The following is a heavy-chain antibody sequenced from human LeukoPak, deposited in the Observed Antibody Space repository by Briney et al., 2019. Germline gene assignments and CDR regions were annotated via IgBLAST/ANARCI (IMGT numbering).Heavy chain of an antibody. CDR3: ARQDSIITPPGD. J-gene: IGHJ4*02. Sequence: NASETLSLTCTVSGGSISSSSYYWGWIRQPPGKGLEWIGSIYYRGSTYYNPSLKSRVTISVDTSKNQFSLKLSSVTAADTAVYYCARQDSIITPPGDWGQGTLVTVSS. CDR2: IYYRGST. CDR1: GGSISSSSYY. V-gene: IGHV4-39*01. D-gene: IGHD3-22*01.